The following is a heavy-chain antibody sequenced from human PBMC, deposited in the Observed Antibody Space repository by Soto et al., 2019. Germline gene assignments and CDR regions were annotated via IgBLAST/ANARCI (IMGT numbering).Heavy chain of an antibody. Sequence: GESLRLSCATSGLTFSNYVMSWVRQAPGGGLEWVSSMSGSSSTTYYADSVRGRFTISRDRSKNTLYLQMSSLRAEDTALYYCAKNQERELPRVIDFWGQGTLVTVS. CDR2: MSGSSSTT. D-gene: IGHD1-7*01. V-gene: IGHV3-23*01. CDR3: AKNQERELPRVIDF. CDR1: GLTFSNYV. J-gene: IGHJ4*02.